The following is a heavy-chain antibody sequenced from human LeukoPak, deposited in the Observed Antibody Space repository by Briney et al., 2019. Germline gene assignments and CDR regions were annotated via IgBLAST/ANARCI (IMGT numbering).Heavy chain of an antibody. CDR2: IHYSGST. Sequence: PSETLSLTCTVSGGSNYWSWIRQPPGKGLEWIGYIHYSGSTYYNPSLKSRVTISVDRSKNQFSLKLSSVTAADTAVYYCARDSSSWPPAAFDIWGQGTMVTVSS. D-gene: IGHD6-13*01. CDR1: GGSNY. J-gene: IGHJ3*02. V-gene: IGHV4-59*12. CDR3: ARDSSSWPPAAFDI.